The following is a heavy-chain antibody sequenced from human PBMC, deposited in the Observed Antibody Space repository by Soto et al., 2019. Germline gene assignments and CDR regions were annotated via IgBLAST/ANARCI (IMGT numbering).Heavy chain of an antibody. J-gene: IGHJ6*02. CDR1: GFTFDDYA. CDR3: AKDIRDAEYYYSGMDV. Sequence: PGGSLRLSCAASGFTFDDYAMHWVRQAPGKGLEWVSGISWNSGSIGYADSVKGRFTISRDNAKNSLYLQMNSLRAEDTALYYCAKDIRDAEYYYSGMDVWGQGTKVTVYS. CDR2: ISWNSGSI. V-gene: IGHV3-9*01. D-gene: IGHD2-2*01.